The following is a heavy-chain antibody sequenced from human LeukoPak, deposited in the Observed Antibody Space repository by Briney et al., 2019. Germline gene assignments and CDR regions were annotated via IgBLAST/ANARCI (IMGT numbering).Heavy chain of an antibody. V-gene: IGHV4-39*07. CDR1: GGSISSGGYY. CDR3: ANLGGGWPFVVVTA. J-gene: IGHJ4*02. D-gene: IGHD2-21*02. CDR2: INHSGST. Sequence: SETLSLTCTVSGGSISSGGYYWSWIRQPPGKGLEWIGEINHSGSTNHNPSLKSRVSISVDTSKNRFSLRLTSMTAADTALYYCANLGGGWPFVVVTAWGQGTLVTVSS.